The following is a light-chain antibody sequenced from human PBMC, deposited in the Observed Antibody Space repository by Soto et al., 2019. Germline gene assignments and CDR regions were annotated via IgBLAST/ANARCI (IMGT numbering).Light chain of an antibody. J-gene: IGKJ1*01. CDR3: QHYNSYSEA. Sequence: IKMTQSPATLSGAVGDRVTITFRSIQTIRSWLAWYQQKPGKAPTLLIYKASTLKSGVPSRFSGSGSGTEFTLTISSLQHEDFATYYCQHYNSYSEAFGQGTNVDIK. CDR2: KAS. CDR1: QTIRSW. V-gene: IGKV1-5*03.